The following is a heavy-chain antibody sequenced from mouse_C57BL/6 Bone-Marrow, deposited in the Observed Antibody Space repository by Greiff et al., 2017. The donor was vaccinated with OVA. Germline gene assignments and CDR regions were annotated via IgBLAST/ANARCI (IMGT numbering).Heavy chain of an antibody. J-gene: IGHJ3*01. CDR1: GYTFTSYW. D-gene: IGHD2-4*01. Sequence: VQLKQPGAELVKPGASVKLSCKASGYTFTSYWMQWVKQRPGQGLEWIGEIDPSDSYTNYNQKFKGKATLTVATSSSTAYMQLSSLTSEDSAVYYCALYYDYDGAYWGQGTLVTVSA. CDR2: IDPSDSYT. V-gene: IGHV1-50*01. CDR3: ALYYDYDGAY.